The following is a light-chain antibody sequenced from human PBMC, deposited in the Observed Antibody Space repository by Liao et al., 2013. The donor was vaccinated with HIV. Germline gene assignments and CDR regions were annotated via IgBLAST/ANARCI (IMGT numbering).Light chain of an antibody. Sequence: SYELTQPPSVSVSPGQAASITCSGDKLGDKYACWYQQKPGQSPVLVIYQDSKRPSGIPERFSGSNSGNTATLSISRVEVGDEADYYCQVWHSYYNIVFGGGTRLAVL. CDR1: KLGDKY. J-gene: IGLJ3*02. CDR2: QDS. V-gene: IGLV3-1*01. CDR3: QVWHSYYNIV.